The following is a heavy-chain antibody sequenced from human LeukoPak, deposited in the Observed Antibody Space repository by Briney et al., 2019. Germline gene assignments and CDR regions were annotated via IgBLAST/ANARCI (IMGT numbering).Heavy chain of an antibody. J-gene: IGHJ4*02. D-gene: IGHD3-10*01. CDR3: AGEGRGSGSYTY. V-gene: IGHV1-18*01. CDR2: ISAYNGNT. Sequence: ASVKVSCKASGYTFTSYGIIWVRQAPGQGLEWMGWISAYNGNTNYAQKLQGRVTMTTDTSTSTAYMELRSLRSDDTPVYYFAGEGRGSGSYTYWGQGNLVTVSS. CDR1: GYTFTSYG.